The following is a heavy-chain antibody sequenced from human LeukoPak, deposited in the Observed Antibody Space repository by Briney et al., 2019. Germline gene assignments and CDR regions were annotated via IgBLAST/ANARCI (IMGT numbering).Heavy chain of an antibody. V-gene: IGHV4-61*02. CDR1: GGSISSGSYY. CDR2: IYTSGST. Sequence: SETLSLTCTVSGGSISSGSYYWSWIRQPAGKGLEWIGRIYTSGSTNYNPSLKSRVTISVDTSKNQFSLKLSSVTAADTAVYYCARDARPAAPSYYYYMDVWGKGTTVTISS. D-gene: IGHD6-25*01. J-gene: IGHJ6*03. CDR3: ARDARPAAPSYYYYMDV.